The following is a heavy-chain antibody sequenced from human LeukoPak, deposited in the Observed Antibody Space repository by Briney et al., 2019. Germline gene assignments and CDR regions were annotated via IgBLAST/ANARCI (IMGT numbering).Heavy chain of an antibody. J-gene: IGHJ4*02. Sequence: ASVRVSCKASGYTFTSNGMHWVRQAPGQGLEWMGRINANNGGTNYAQQFQGRVTMTTDTSISTAYMELRRLRSDETTVFYCARDPRGLHAYWGQGTLVTVSS. V-gene: IGHV1-2*06. CDR3: ARDPRGLHAY. CDR2: INANNGGT. CDR1: GYTFTSNG. D-gene: IGHD5-24*01.